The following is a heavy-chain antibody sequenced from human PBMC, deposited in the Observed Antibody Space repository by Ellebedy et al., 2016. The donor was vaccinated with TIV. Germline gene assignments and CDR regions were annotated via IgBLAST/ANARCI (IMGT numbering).Heavy chain of an antibody. D-gene: IGHD3-16*01. Sequence: GESLKISCKGFGYTFTNYWIVWVRQTPGKGLEWMGVITTADSYLRSSPSFQGQVTFSADKSISTAYLQWSSRKASDSAMYFCARQTQGGGESDVFDIWGQGTLLTVSS. V-gene: IGHV5-51*01. CDR3: ARQTQGGGESDVFDI. CDR1: GYTFTNYW. J-gene: IGHJ3*02. CDR2: ITTADSYL.